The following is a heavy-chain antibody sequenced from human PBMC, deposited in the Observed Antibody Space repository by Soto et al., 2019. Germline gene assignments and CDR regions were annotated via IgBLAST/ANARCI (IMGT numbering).Heavy chain of an antibody. D-gene: IGHD2-2*01. CDR3: ARVVRSPIVVVPAAIWGDYYYYLDV. J-gene: IGHJ6*03. CDR1: GFTFSSYS. V-gene: IGHV3-21*01. CDR2: ISSSSSYI. Sequence: GGSLRLSCAASGFTFSSYSMNWVRQAPGKGLEWVSSISSSSSYIYYADSVKGRFTISRDNAKNSLYLQMNSLRAEDTAVYYCARVVRSPIVVVPAAIWGDYYYYLDVWGKGTTVTVSS.